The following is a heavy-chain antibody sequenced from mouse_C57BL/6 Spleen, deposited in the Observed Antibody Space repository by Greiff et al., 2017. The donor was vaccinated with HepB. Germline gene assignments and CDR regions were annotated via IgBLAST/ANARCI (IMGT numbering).Heavy chain of an antibody. CDR2: IYPGDGDT. J-gene: IGHJ4*01. Sequence: VKLVESGPELVKPGASVKISCKASGYAFSSSWMNWVKQRPGKGLEWIGRIYPGDGDTNYNGKFKGKATLTADKSSSTAYMQLSSMTSEDSAVYFCAKVLFSRGAYCGMDDWGQGTSVTVS. CDR3: AKVLFSRGAYCGMDD. V-gene: IGHV1-82*01. D-gene: IGHD1-1*01. CDR1: GYAFSSSW.